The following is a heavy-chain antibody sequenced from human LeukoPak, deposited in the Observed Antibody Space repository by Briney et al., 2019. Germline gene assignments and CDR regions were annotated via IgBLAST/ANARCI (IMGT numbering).Heavy chain of an antibody. V-gene: IGHV4-34*01. J-gene: IGHJ4*02. CDR1: GGSFSGYY. CDR3: ARDTGIAAAGTGIDY. CDR2: INHSGGT. Sequence: SETLSLTCAVYGGSFSGYYWSRIRQPPGKGLEWIGEINHSGGTNYNPSLKSRVTISVDTSKNQFSLKLSSVTAADTAVYYCARDTGIAAAGTGIDYWGQGTLVTVSS. D-gene: IGHD6-13*01.